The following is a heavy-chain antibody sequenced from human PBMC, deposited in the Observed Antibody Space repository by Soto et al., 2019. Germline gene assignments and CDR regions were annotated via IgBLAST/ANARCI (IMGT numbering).Heavy chain of an antibody. CDR1: GDSVSSNTAA. J-gene: IGHJ4*02. D-gene: IGHD6-19*01. V-gene: IGHV6-1*01. CDR3: ARGVADNYFDP. Sequence: SQTLSLTCVISGDSVSSNTAAWNWIRSSPSRGLEWLGRTYYRSNWRHDYAVSVKSRITVNPDTSKNHFSLQLNSVTPDDTAVFYCARGVADNYFDPWGQATLITVSS. CDR2: TYYRSNWRH.